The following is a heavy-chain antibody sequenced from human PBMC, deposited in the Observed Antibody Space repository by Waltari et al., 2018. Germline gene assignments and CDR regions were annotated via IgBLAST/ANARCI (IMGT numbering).Heavy chain of an antibody. J-gene: IGHJ4*02. CDR1: GFTLSDYE. CDR2: SRNKGNSDSA. V-gene: IGHV3-72*01. Sequence: EVQLVESGGGLVQPGGSLRLSCAASGFTLSDYEMDWARQAPGKGLEWVGRSRNKGNSDSAEYAASVKDRFTISRDESKSSVYLYMSSLKSEDTAVYYCARDYWGSYEYWGQGSHVTVSS. D-gene: IGHD1-26*01. CDR3: ARDYWGSYEY.